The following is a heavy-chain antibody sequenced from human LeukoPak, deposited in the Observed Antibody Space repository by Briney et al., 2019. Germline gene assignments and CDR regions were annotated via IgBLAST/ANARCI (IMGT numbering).Heavy chain of an antibody. D-gene: IGHD2-2*01. CDR2: INHSGST. CDR3: ARVRGYRYCSSTSCSPL. CDR1: GGSFSGYY. V-gene: IGHV4-34*01. Sequence: SETLSLTCAVYGGSFSGYYWSWIRQPPGKGLEWIGEINHSGSTNHNPSLKSRVTISVDTSKNQFSLKLSSVTAADTAVYYCARVRGYRYCSSTSCSPLWGQGTLVTVSS. J-gene: IGHJ4*02.